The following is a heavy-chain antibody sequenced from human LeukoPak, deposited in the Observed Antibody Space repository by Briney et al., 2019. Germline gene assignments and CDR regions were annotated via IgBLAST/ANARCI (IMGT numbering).Heavy chain of an antibody. CDR1: GFTFTDYW. Sequence: GGSLRLSCEVSGFTFTDYWMNWVRQAPGKGPEWVASIRQDGSEKTYVDSVRGRFTISRDNTKNSLSLQLNGLRAEDTAVYYCARDGTAAGLYFDLWGQGTLVTVSS. CDR2: IRQDGSEK. V-gene: IGHV3-7*01. D-gene: IGHD6-13*01. J-gene: IGHJ4*01. CDR3: ARDGTAAGLYFDL.